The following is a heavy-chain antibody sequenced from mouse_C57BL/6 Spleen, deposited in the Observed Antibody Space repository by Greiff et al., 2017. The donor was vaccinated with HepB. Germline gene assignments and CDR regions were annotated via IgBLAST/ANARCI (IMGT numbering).Heavy chain of an antibody. J-gene: IGHJ1*03. D-gene: IGHD2-3*01. CDR3: AREDDGTGYFDV. CDR1: GYTFTSYG. V-gene: IGHV1-81*01. Sequence: LVESGAELARPGASVKLSCKASGYTFTSYGISWVKQRTGQGLEWIGEIYPRSGNTYYNEKFKGKATLTADKSSSTAYMELRSLTSEDSAVYFCAREDDGTGYFDVWGTGTTVTVSS. CDR2: IYPRSGNT.